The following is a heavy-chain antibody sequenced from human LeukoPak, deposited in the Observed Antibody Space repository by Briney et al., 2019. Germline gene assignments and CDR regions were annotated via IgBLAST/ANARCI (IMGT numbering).Heavy chain of an antibody. Sequence: GGSLRLSCAASGFSFINAWMTWVRQAPGKGLEWVSRIKSKGDGGTTDYAAPVKGRFTISRDDSKNTLYLKMNSLKTEDTAVYYWTTGVVTAMARDYWGQGTLVTVSS. CDR3: TTGVVTAMARDY. CDR2: IKSKGDGGTT. V-gene: IGHV3-15*01. D-gene: IGHD5-18*01. J-gene: IGHJ4*02. CDR1: GFSFINAW.